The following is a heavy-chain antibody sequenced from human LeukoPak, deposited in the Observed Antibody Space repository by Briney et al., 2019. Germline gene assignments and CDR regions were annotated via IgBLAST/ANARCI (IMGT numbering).Heavy chain of an antibody. CDR1: GDSISTGDYY. D-gene: IGHD3-10*01. CDR2: IYHSGST. CDR3: ARVPIIRGVPDY. Sequence: SETLSLTCTVSGDSISTGDYYWNWIRQPPGKGLEWIGYIYHSGSTYYNPSLKSRVTISVDMSKNQFSLKLSSVTAADTAVYFCARVPIIRGVPDYWGQGTLVIVSS. V-gene: IGHV4-30-2*01. J-gene: IGHJ4*02.